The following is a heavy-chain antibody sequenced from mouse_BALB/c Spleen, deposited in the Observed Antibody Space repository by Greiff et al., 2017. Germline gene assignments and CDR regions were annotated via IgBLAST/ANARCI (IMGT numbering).Heavy chain of an antibody. J-gene: IGHJ3*01. D-gene: IGHD2-14*01. CDR1: GFTFSSYA. CDR2: ISSGGCT. CDR3: AIVGVRGAWFGY. V-gene: IGHV5-6-5*01. Sequence: EVHLVESGGGLVKPGGSLKLSCAASGFTFSSYAMSWVRQTPEKRLEWVASISSGGCTYYPDSVMGRFTISRDNARDILYLQMSSLRSEDTAMYYCAIVGVRGAWFGYWGQGTLVTVSA.